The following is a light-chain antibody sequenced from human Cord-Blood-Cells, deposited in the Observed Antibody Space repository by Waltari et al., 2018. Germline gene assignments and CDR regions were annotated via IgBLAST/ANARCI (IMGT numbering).Light chain of an antibody. J-gene: IGLJ3*02. V-gene: IGLV2-23*01. CDR3: CSYAGSSTWV. Sequence: QSALTQPASVSGSPGPSITIPCTGTSSDVGSYNLVSWYQQHPGKAPKLRVDEGSKRPSGVSNRFYGSKSGNTASLTISGLQAEDEADYYCCSYAGSSTWVFGGGTKLTVL. CDR1: SSDVGSYNL. CDR2: EGS.